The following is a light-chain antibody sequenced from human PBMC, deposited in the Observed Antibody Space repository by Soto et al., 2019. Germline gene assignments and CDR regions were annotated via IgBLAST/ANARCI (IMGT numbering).Light chain of an antibody. CDR2: WAS. J-gene: IGKJ2*01. CDR1: QSVLYSSNNKNY. V-gene: IGKV4-1*01. CDR3: QQYYSTPHT. Sequence: DIVMTRSPDSLAVSLGERATINCKSSQSVLYSSNNKNYLAWYQQKPGQHPKLLIYWASTRESGVTDRFSGSGSGTDFTLTISRLQAEDVAVYYCQQYYSTPHTFGQGTKLEIK.